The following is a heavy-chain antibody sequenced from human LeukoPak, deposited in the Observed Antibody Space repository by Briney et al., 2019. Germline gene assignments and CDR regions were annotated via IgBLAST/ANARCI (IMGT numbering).Heavy chain of an antibody. Sequence: PSETLSLTCAVYGGSFSGYYWSWIRQPPGKGLEWIGEINHSGSTNYNPSLKSRVTISVDTSKNQFSLKLSSVTAADTAVYYCARGLMYGNFDIWGQGTMVTVSS. CDR2: INHSGST. V-gene: IGHV4-34*01. J-gene: IGHJ3*02. CDR3: ARGLMYGNFDI. D-gene: IGHD3-10*02. CDR1: GGSFSGYY.